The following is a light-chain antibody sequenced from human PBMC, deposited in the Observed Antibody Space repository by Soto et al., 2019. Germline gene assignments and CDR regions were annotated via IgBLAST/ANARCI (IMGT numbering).Light chain of an antibody. V-gene: IGKV1-5*01. J-gene: IGKJ1*01. CDR2: HAS. CDR3: QQYNSYWT. CDR1: QSIGMS. Sequence: DIQMTQSPSTLSASVGDRVSITCRASQSIGMSLAWYQQKPGKAPKVLIYHASSLESGVPSRVSGSGSGTEFTLTISSLQPDDFVTYYCQQYNSYWTFGQGTKVEIK.